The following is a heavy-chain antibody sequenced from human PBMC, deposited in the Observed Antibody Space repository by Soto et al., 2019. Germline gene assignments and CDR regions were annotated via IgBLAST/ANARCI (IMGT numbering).Heavy chain of an antibody. J-gene: IGHJ5*02. CDR2: INPSGGGT. D-gene: IGHD6-19*01. Sequence: AVKVSCKASGYTFTSYYMHWVRQAPGQGLEWMGIINPSGGGTSYAQKFQGRVTMTSDTSTSTVYMELSSLRSDDTAVYYCARDLKYSSGWPETWFDPWGQGTLVTVSS. CDR1: GYTFTSYY. V-gene: IGHV1-46*01. CDR3: ARDLKYSSGWPETWFDP.